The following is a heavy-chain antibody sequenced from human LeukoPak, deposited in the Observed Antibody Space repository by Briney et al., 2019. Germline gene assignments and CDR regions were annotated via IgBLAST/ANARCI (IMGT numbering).Heavy chain of an antibody. CDR1: GFTFSTNA. D-gene: IGHD3-3*01. V-gene: IGHV3-23*01. CDR3: APSNYDFWSVYRY. J-gene: IGHJ4*02. Sequence: GGSLRLSCAASGFTFSTNAMSWVRQAPGKGLEWVSDISGGGGSTFYADSVQGRFTVSRDKSNNPVYLHMNSLSAEDTAVYYGAPSNYDFWSVYRYWGQGPLVSVSS. CDR2: ISGGGGST.